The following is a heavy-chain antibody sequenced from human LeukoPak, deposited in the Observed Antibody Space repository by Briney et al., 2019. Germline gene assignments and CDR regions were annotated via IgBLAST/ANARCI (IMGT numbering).Heavy chain of an antibody. J-gene: IGHJ4*02. CDR2: INPNSGGT. CDR1: GYTFTGYY. Sequence: GASVKVSCKASGYTFTGYYMHWVRQAPGQGLEWMGWINPNSGGTNYAQKFQGRVTMTRDTSISTAYMELSRLRSDDTAVYYCARPFNSGSYQGGDYWGQGTLVTVSS. V-gene: IGHV1-2*02. CDR3: ARPFNSGSYQGGDY. D-gene: IGHD1-26*01.